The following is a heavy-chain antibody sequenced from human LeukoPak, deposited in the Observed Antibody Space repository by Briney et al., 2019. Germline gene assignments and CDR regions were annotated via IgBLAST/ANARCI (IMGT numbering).Heavy chain of an antibody. CDR3: ARRRHDYGDYYFDY. J-gene: IGHJ4*02. CDR2: INHSGST. CDR1: GGSFSGYY. D-gene: IGHD4-17*01. Sequence: PSETLSLTCAVYGGSFSGYYWSWIRQPPGKGLEWIGEINHSGSTNYNPSLKSRVTISVDTSKNQFSLKLSSVTAADTAVYYCARRRHDYGDYYFDYWGQGTLVTVSS. V-gene: IGHV4-34*01.